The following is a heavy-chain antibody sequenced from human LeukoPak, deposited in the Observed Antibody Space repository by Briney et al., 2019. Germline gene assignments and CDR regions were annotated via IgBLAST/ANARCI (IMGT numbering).Heavy chain of an antibody. CDR1: GYTFTSYG. V-gene: IGHV1-18*01. CDR2: ISAYNGNT. J-gene: IGHJ4*02. CDR3: ARDLYYYDSSGYSVDY. D-gene: IGHD3-22*01. Sequence: ASVKVSCKASGYTFTSYGISWVRQAPGQGLEWMGWISAYNGNTNYAQKLQGRVTMTTDTSTSAAYMELRSPRSDDTAVYYCARDLYYYDSSGYSVDYWGQGTLVTVSS.